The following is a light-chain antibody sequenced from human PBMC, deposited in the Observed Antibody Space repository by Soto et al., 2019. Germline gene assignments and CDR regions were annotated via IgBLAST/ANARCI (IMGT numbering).Light chain of an antibody. CDR3: QQYNNWPPWT. V-gene: IGKV3-20*01. CDR2: SAS. J-gene: IGKJ1*01. Sequence: EIVLTQSPGTLSLSPGERATLSCRASQSLSSSYLAWYQQKPGQAPRLLIYSASSRATGIPDRFSGSGSGTDFTLTISSLQSEDFAVYYCQQYNNWPPWTFGQGTKVDIK. CDR1: QSLSSSY.